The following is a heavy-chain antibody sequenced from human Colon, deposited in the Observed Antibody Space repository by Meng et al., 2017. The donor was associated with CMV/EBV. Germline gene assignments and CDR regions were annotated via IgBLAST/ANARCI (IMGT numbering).Heavy chain of an antibody. Sequence: QLPVSGPKQGKPSETLSLTCTVSGGSITRLSSYWAWVRPPPGKGLEWIGSIYYTGGTFYSLSLKSRVTISIDTSKIHFSLTLNSVTAADTAMYSCTRETGGSSLAYWGQGILVTSPQ. CDR3: TRETGGSSLAY. CDR1: GGSITRLSSY. V-gene: IGHV4-39*02. J-gene: IGHJ4*02. D-gene: IGHD6-13*01. CDR2: IYYTGGT.